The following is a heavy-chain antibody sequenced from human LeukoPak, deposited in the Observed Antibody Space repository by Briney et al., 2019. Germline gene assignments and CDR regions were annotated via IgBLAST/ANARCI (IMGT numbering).Heavy chain of an antibody. D-gene: IGHD6-13*01. CDR1: GGTFSSYA. Sequence: SVKVSFKASGGTFSSYAISWVRQAPGQGLEWMGRIIPILGIAKYAQKFQGRVTITADKSTSTAYMELSSLRSEDTAVYYCAREERQQLVGLGFDPWGQGTLVTVSS. J-gene: IGHJ5*02. CDR3: AREERQQLVGLGFDP. CDR2: IIPILGIA. V-gene: IGHV1-69*04.